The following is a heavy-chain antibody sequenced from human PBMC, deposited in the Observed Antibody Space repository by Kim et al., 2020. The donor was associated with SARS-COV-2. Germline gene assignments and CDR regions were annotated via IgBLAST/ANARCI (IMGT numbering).Heavy chain of an antibody. CDR3: ARRALNILTVYSDLQDDWYVYL. D-gene: IGHD3-9*01. CDR1: GFTFSSYS. V-gene: IGHV3-21*01. J-gene: IGHJ2*01. Sequence: GGSLRLSCAASGFTFSSYSMNWVRQAPGKGLEWVSSISSSSSYIYYADSVKGRFTISRDNAKNTLYLQMNSLRAEDTAVYYCARRALNILTVYSDLQDDWYVYLWGRGTLVTVSS. CDR2: ISSSSSYI.